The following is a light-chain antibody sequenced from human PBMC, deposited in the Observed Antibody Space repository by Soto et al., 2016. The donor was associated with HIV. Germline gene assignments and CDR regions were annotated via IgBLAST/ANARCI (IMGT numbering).Light chain of an antibody. J-gene: IGLJ2*01. CDR1: NIGSKS. CDR2: DDS. Sequence: SYVLTQPPSVSVAPGKTARITCGGNNIGSKSVHWYQQKPGQAPALVVYDDSDRPSGIPDRFSGSNSGNTATLTISGVEAGDEADYYCQVWDRSVVFGGGTKLTVL. CDR3: QVWDRSVV. V-gene: IGLV3-21*01.